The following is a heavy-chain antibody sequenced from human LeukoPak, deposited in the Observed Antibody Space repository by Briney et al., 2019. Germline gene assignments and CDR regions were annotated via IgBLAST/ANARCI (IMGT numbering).Heavy chain of an antibody. CDR3: ARFYGSYLDY. V-gene: IGHV1-69*05. Sequence: SVKVSCKASGGTFSSYAISWVRQAPGQGLEWMGGIIPICGTANYEQKFQGRATITTDESTTRASNELRGLSAEDTAVYYCARFYGSYLDYWGQGTLVTVSS. CDR1: GGTFSSYA. D-gene: IGHD2/OR15-2a*01. CDR2: IIPICGTA. J-gene: IGHJ4*02.